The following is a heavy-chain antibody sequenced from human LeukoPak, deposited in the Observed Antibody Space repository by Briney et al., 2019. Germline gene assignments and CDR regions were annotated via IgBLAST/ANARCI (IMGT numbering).Heavy chain of an antibody. V-gene: IGHV3-23*01. D-gene: IGHD6-19*01. CDR1: GFIFSTYS. CDR2: ISGGGGST. Sequence: GGSLRLSCAASGFIFSTYSMNWVRQAPGKGLEWVSAISGGGGSTFYTDSVKGRFTISRDNSKNTQYLQLNSLRAEDTALYYCAKDKVPDSRWNFDVWGQGTLVTVSS. CDR3: AKDKVPDSRWNFDV. J-gene: IGHJ4*02.